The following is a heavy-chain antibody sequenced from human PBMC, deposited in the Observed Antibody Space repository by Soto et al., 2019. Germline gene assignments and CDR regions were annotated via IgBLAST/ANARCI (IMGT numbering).Heavy chain of an antibody. Sequence: ASVKVSCKASGYTFTSYAIHWVRQAPGQRLEWMGWINAGNGNTKYSQKFQGRVTITRDTSASTAYMELSSLRSEDTAVYYCARGPEIQLWFGYYYYYGMDVWGQGTTVTVSS. D-gene: IGHD5-18*01. CDR2: INAGNGNT. CDR1: GYTFTSYA. V-gene: IGHV1-3*01. J-gene: IGHJ6*02. CDR3: ARGPEIQLWFGYYYYYGMDV.